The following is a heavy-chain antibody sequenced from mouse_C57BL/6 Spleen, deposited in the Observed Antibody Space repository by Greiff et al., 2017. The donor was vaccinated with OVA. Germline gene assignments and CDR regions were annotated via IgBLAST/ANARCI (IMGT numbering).Heavy chain of an antibody. V-gene: IGHV1-42*01. J-gene: IGHJ3*01. Sequence: VHVKQSGPELVKPGASVKISCKASGYSFTGYYMNWVKQSPEKSLEWIGEINPSTGGTTYNQKFKAKATLTVDKSSSTAYMQLKSLTSEDSAVYYCARNYQDYCGSSGVFAYWGQGTLVTVSA. D-gene: IGHD1-1*01. CDR2: INPSTGGT. CDR1: GYSFTGYY. CDR3: ARNYQDYCGSSGVFAY.